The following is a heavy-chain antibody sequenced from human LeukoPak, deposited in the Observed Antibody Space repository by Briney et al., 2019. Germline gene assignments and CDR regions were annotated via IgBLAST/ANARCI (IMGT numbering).Heavy chain of an antibody. D-gene: IGHD3-3*01. J-gene: IGHJ4*02. CDR3: ARGVYSYDFWSGPTQYYFDY. CDR1: GGSISSYY. V-gene: IGHV4-59*12. Sequence: SETLSLTCTVSGGSISSYYWSWIRQPPGKGLEWIGCVYYSGSTNYNPSLKSRVTISVDTSKNQFSLKLSSVTAADTAVYYCARGVYSYDFWSGPTQYYFDYWGQGTLVTVSS. CDR2: VYYSGST.